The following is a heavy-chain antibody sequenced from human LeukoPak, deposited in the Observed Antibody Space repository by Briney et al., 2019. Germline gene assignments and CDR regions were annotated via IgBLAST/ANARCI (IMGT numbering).Heavy chain of an antibody. CDR3: AKFGGGNYYEAFFDF. D-gene: IGHD3-16*01. Sequence: SGTLSLTRNVSRGSLSGSYWSWIRQPAGKGLERIGRIHYSGSTNYNPSLKSRVTISLDTSKNQFSLKLRSVTAADTAVYYCAKFGGGNYYEAFFDFWGQGALVTVSS. V-gene: IGHV4-4*07. CDR1: RGSLSGSY. J-gene: IGHJ4*02. CDR2: IHYSGST.